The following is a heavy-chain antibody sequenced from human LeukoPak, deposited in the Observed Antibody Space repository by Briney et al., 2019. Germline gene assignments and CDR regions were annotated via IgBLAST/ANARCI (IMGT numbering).Heavy chain of an antibody. CDR3: ARGGYCTNGVCYRPHYFYYYMDV. D-gene: IGHD2-8*01. CDR2: INHSGNT. V-gene: IGHV4-34*01. J-gene: IGHJ6*03. Sequence: SETLSLTCAVYDGSFSDYYCTRIRQSPGKGLEWIGEINHSGNTNYNPSLKSRVTISVDTSKNQFSLKLSSVTAADTAVYYCARGGYCTNGVCYRPHYFYYYMDVWGKGTTVTVS. CDR1: DGSFSDYY.